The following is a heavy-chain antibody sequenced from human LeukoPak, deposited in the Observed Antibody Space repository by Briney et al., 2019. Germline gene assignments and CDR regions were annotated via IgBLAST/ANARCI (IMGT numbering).Heavy chain of an antibody. Sequence: GGSLRLXCAASGFTCSSYSMNRVRQTPGKGLEWVSSISTSSSYIYYADSLKGRFTISRDNAKNSLYLQMNSLRAEDTAVYYCARSYCSSTTCGFDPWGQGTLVTVSS. V-gene: IGHV3-21*01. D-gene: IGHD2-2*01. CDR1: GFTCSSYS. CDR2: ISTSSSYI. J-gene: IGHJ5*02. CDR3: ARSYCSSTTCGFDP.